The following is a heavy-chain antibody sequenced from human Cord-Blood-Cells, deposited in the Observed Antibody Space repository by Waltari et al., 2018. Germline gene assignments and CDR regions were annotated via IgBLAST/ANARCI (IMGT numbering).Heavy chain of an antibody. V-gene: IGHV4-34*01. CDR1: GGSFSGYY. CDR3: ARGRFDVVVVAARAFDI. Sequence: QVQLQQWGAGLLKPSETLSLTCAVYGGSFSGYYWSWIRQPPGKGLEWIGEINHSGSTNDNPSRKSLFTISVDTSKNQVSLRLSSVTAADTAVYYCARGRFDVVVVAARAFDIWGQGTMVTVSS. D-gene: IGHD2-15*01. J-gene: IGHJ3*02. CDR2: INHSGST.